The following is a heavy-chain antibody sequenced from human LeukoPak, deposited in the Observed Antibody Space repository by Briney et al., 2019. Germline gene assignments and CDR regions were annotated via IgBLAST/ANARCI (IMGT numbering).Heavy chain of an antibody. CDR3: AKDRSGSSSWDFDY. Sequence: GGSLRLSSAASGFTFDDYAMHWVRQAPGKGLEWVSGISWNSGSIGYADSVKGRFTISRDNAKNSLYLQMNSLRAEDMALYYCAKDRSGSSSWDFDYWGQGTLVTVSS. D-gene: IGHD6-13*01. V-gene: IGHV3-9*03. J-gene: IGHJ4*02. CDR2: ISWNSGSI. CDR1: GFTFDDYA.